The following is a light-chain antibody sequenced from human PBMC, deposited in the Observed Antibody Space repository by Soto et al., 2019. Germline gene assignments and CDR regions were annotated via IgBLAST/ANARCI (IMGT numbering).Light chain of an antibody. Sequence: QSVLTQPASASGSPGQSITISCTGTSSDVGGYNYVSWYQQHPGEAPKLMIYYVSNRPSGVSNRFSGSKSGNTASLTISGLQAEDEAEYYCSSYTSSSTWVFGGGTKVTVL. CDR3: SSYTSSSTWV. CDR2: YVS. CDR1: SSDVGGYNY. V-gene: IGLV2-14*01. J-gene: IGLJ3*02.